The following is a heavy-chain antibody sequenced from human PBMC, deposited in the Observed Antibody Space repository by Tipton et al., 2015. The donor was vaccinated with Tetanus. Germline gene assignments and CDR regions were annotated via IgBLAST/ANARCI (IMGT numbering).Heavy chain of an antibody. D-gene: IGHD1-26*01. CDR3: ARDQARGSRGWNYFDY. Sequence: TLSLTCTVSGGSISSGGYYWTWIRQHPGKGLEWIGDIYNSGRTYYNPSLKSRVTILVDTTKNQFSLKLKSVTAADTAVYYCARDQARGSRGWNYFDYWGQGSLVTVSS. J-gene: IGHJ4*02. CDR1: GGSISSGGYY. V-gene: IGHV4-31*03. CDR2: IYNSGRT.